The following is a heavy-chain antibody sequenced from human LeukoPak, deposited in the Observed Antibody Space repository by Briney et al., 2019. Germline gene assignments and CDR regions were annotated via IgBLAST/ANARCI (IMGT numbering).Heavy chain of an antibody. D-gene: IGHD2-21*02. Sequence: SETLSLTCAVSGASIRSHYWRWIRQVPGQGLEGIGYFHIGGATDYNPSPKRRLTMSVDASRYHFYLKLSSVTAAATAVYYCARMLGPNDCYGCDWLDPWGQGILVTVSS. V-gene: IGHV4-59*11. J-gene: IGHJ5*02. CDR1: GASIRSHY. CDR2: FHIGGAT. CDR3: ARMLGPNDCYGCDWLDP.